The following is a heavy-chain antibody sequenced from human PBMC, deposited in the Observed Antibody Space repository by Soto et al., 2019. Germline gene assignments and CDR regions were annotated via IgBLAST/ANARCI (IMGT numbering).Heavy chain of an antibody. CDR3: VRWDGFFGAGGLD. D-gene: IGHD3-10*01. Sequence: QVPLVQSVTELRKPGASVKLSCKASGYIFTKYYIAWVRQAPGHGLEWMGMINGYNGKANYGQDFRGRVIMTTDTSTNTAYMDLSSLTSDDTGVYYCVRWDGFFGAGGLDWGQGTLVTVSS. V-gene: IGHV1-18*01. CDR2: INGYNGKA. J-gene: IGHJ4*02. CDR1: GYIFTKYY.